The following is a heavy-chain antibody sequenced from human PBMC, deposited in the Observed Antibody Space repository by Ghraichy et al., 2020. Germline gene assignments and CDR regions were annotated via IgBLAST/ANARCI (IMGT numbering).Heavy chain of an antibody. D-gene: IGHD3-16*02. CDR1: GGSFSGYY. CDR3: ARGPRRLYYVWGSYRPYYFDY. J-gene: IGHJ4*02. V-gene: IGHV4-34*01. Sequence: SETLSLTCAVYGGSFSGYYWSWIRQPPGKGLEWIGEINHSGSTNYNPSLKSRVTISVDTSKNQFSLKLSSVTAADTAVYYCARGPRRLYYVWGSYRPYYFDYWGQGTLVTVSS. CDR2: INHSGST.